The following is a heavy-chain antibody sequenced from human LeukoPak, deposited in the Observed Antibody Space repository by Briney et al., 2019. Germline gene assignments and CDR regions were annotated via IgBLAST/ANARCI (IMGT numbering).Heavy chain of an antibody. Sequence: PSETLSLTCTVSGGSVTSGNYYWNWIRQPAGKGLEWIGRIYTNGGASYNPSLKSRVTISIDASKNQFSLKLSSVTAADTAVYYCAREPPGYWGQGILDTVSS. CDR3: AREPPGY. V-gene: IGHV4-61*02. J-gene: IGHJ4*02. CDR1: GGSVTSGNYY. CDR2: IYTNGGA.